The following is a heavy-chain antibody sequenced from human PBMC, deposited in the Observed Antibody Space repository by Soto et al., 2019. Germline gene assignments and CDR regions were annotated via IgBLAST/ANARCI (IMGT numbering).Heavy chain of an antibody. CDR3: ARDRAGYDILTGYRRVDAFDI. D-gene: IGHD3-9*01. J-gene: IGHJ3*02. CDR2: IYYSGST. CDR1: GGSISSGGYY. Sequence: PSETLSLTCTVSGGSISSGGYYWSWIRQHPGKGLEWIGYIYYSGSTYYNPSLKSRVTISVDTSKNQFSLKLSSVTAADTAVYYCARDRAGYDILTGYRRVDAFDIWGQGTMVTVSS. V-gene: IGHV4-31*03.